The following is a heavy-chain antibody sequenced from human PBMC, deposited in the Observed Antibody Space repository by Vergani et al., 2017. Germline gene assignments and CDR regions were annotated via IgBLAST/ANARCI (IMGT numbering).Heavy chain of an antibody. CDR1: GGSISSYY. CDR2: IYYSGST. CDR3: ARGGTGYFY. J-gene: IGHJ4*02. D-gene: IGHD3/OR15-3a*01. V-gene: IGHV4-59*01. Sequence: QVQLQESGPGLVKPSETLSLTCTVSGGSISSYYWSWIRQPPGKGLEWIGYIYYSGSTNYNPSLKSRVTISVDTSKNQFSLKLSSVTAADTAVYYCARGGTGYFYWGQGTLVTVSS.